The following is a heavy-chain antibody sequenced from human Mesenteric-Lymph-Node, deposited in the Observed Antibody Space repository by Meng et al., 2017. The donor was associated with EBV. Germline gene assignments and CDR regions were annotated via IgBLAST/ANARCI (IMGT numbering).Heavy chain of an antibody. Sequence: QLGGSGGGVVQLGRSLRLSWPASGFTFSSSALHWVRQAPGKGLEWVAVISYDGRKKYYTDSVKGRFTISRDNSENTLYLELNSLRGEDTAIYYCAREEWQHPLDHWGQGVLVTVSS. CDR2: ISYDGRKK. J-gene: IGHJ4*02. CDR1: GFTFSSSA. CDR3: AREEWQHPLDH. D-gene: IGHD3-3*01. V-gene: IGHV3-30*04.